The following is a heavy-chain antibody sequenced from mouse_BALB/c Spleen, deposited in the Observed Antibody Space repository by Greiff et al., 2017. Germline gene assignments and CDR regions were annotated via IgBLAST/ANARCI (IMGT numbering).Heavy chain of an antibody. D-gene: IGHD1-1*01. CDR1: GYTFTDYE. V-gene: IGHV1-15*01. J-gene: IGHJ3*01. Sequence: VQVVESGAELVRPGASVKLSCKALGYTFTDYEMHWVKQTPVHGLEWIGAIHPGSGGTAYNQKFKGKATLTADKSSSTAYMELSSLTSEDSAVYYCTRRNYGSSWAWFAYWGQGTLVTVSA. CDR3: TRRNYGSSWAWFAY. CDR2: IHPGSGGT.